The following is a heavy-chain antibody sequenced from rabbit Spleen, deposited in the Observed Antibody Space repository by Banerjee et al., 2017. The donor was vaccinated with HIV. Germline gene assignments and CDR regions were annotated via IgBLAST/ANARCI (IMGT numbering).Heavy chain of an antibody. CDR2: IYADNSGDT. Sequence: QEQLEESGGGLVKPEGSLTLTCTASGFSFSSSYWMCWVRQAPGKGLEWIACIYADNSGDTYYASWAKGRFTISKTSSTTVTLQMTSLTAADTATYFCARETSSGWGVVSYYFDLWGPGTLVTVS. D-gene: IGHD4-1*01. V-gene: IGHV1S45*01. J-gene: IGHJ4*01. CDR3: ARETSSGWGVVSYYFDL. CDR1: GFSFSSSYW.